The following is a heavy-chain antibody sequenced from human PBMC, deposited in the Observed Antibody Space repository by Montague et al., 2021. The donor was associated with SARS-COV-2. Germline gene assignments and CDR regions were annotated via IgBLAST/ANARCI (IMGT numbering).Heavy chain of an antibody. CDR1: GFTFSNSA. J-gene: IGHJ6*02. CDR3: ARAAAGYYYGMDV. D-gene: IGHD6-13*01. Sequence: SLRLSCAASGFTFSNSAMNWVRQAPGKGLEWVSGSSGSDGGTHYADSVKGRFPISRDNSKNTLYLQMNSLRAEDTAVYYCARAAAGYYYGMDVWGQGTTVTVSS. V-gene: IGHV3-23*01. CDR2: SSGSDGGT.